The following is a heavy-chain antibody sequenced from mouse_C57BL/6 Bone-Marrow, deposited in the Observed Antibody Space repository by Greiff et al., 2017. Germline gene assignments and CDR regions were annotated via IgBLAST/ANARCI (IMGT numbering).Heavy chain of an antibody. D-gene: IGHD1-1*01. CDR3: ARSAYYYGSSYGFAY. CDR2: IYPGDGDT. J-gene: IGHJ3*01. V-gene: IGHV1-80*01. CDR1: GYAFSSYW. Sequence: QVQLKESGAELVKPGASVKISCKASGYAFSSYWMNWVKQRPGKGLEWIGQIYPGDGDTNYNGKFKGKATLTADKSSSTAYMQLSSLTSEDSAVYFCARSAYYYGSSYGFAYWGQGTLVTVSA.